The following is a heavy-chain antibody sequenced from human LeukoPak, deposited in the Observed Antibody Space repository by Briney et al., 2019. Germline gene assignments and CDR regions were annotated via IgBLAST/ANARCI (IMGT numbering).Heavy chain of an antibody. V-gene: IGHV4-59*08. J-gene: IGHJ3*02. D-gene: IGHD3-22*01. CDR3: ARRHELSYDSSGYSHDAFDI. CDR2: IYYSGST. CDR1: GGSISSYY. Sequence: SETLSLTCTVSGGSISSYYWSWIRQPPGKGLEWIGYIYYSGSTNYNPSLKSRVTISVDTSKNQFSLKLSSVTAADTAVYYCARRHELSYDSSGYSHDAFDIWGQGTMVTVSS.